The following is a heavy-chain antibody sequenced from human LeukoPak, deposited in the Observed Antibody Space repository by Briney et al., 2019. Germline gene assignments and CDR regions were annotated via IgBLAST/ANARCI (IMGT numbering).Heavy chain of an antibody. D-gene: IGHD3-16*02. J-gene: IGHJ4*02. V-gene: IGHV3-73*01. Sequence: GGSLRLSCAASGFTFSGSAMHWVRQASGKGLEWVGRIRSKANSYATAYAASVKGRFTISRDDSKNTAYLQMNSLKTEDTAVYYCTQTYVWGSYRLDYWGQGTLVTVSS. CDR2: IRSKANSYAT. CDR3: TQTYVWGSYRLDY. CDR1: GFTFSGSA.